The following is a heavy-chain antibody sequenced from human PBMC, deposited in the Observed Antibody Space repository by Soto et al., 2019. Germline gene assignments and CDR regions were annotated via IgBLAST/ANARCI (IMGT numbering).Heavy chain of an antibody. CDR1: GGSVSSGSYY. Sequence: PSETLSLTCTVSGGSVSSGSYYWSWIRQPPGKGLEWIGYIYYSGSTNYNPSLKSRVTISVDTSKNQFSLKLSSVTAADTAVYYCARRYGSFFAYWGQGTWVPVSS. CDR3: ARRYGSFFAY. V-gene: IGHV4-61*01. D-gene: IGHD3-10*01. CDR2: IYYSGST. J-gene: IGHJ4*02.